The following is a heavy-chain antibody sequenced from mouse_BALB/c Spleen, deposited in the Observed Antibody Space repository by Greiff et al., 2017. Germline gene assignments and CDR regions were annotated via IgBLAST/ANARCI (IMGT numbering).Heavy chain of an antibody. Sequence: EVHLVESGGGLVKPGGSLKLSCAASGFTFSDYYMYWVRQTPEKRLEWVATISDGGSYTYYPDSVKGRFTISRDNAKNNLYLQMSSLKSEDTAMYYCARDGYYVDYAMDDWGQGTSVTVSS. CDR1: GFTFSDYY. J-gene: IGHJ4*01. CDR3: ARDGYYVDYAMDD. CDR2: ISDGGSYT. V-gene: IGHV5-4*02. D-gene: IGHD2-3*01.